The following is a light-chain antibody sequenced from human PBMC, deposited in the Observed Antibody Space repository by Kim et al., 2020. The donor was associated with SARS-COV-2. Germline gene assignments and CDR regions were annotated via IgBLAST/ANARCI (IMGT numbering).Light chain of an antibody. CDR1: KLGDKY. J-gene: IGLJ2*01. V-gene: IGLV3-1*01. Sequence: VSPGQTASFTCSGDKLGDKYACWHQQKPGQSPMLVIYQDSKRPSGIPERFSGSSAGNAATLTISGTQAMDEADYYCQAWDSSTVVFGGGTQLTVL. CDR2: QDS. CDR3: QAWDSSTVV.